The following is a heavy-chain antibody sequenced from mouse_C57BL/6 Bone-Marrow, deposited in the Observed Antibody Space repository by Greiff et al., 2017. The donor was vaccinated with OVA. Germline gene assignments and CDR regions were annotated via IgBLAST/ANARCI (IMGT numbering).Heavy chain of an antibody. CDR2: IYPGGGYT. CDR3: ARIYYYGSSYRYYYAMDY. J-gene: IGHJ4*01. CDR1: GYTFTNYW. D-gene: IGHD1-1*01. Sequence: QVQLQQSGAELVRPGTSVKMSCKASGYTFTNYWIGWAKQRPGHGLEWIGDIYPGGGYTNYNEKFKGKATLTADKSSSTAYMQFSSLTSEYSAIYYCARIYYYGSSYRYYYAMDYWGQGTSVTVSS. V-gene: IGHV1-63*01.